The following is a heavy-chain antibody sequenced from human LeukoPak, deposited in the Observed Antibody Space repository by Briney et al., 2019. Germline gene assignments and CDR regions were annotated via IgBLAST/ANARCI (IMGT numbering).Heavy chain of an antibody. D-gene: IGHD6-19*01. J-gene: IGHJ4*02. V-gene: IGHV3-11*01. CDR1: GFTFSDFY. Sequence: AGGSLRLSCAASGFTFSDFYMSWIRQAPGKGLEWVSYISNSGSMIYYADSVKGRFTISGDNAKNSLYLQMDSLRAEDTAVYYCARSDTIAVAGFQTFDYWGQGTLVTVSS. CDR2: ISNSGSMI. CDR3: ARSDTIAVAGFQTFDY.